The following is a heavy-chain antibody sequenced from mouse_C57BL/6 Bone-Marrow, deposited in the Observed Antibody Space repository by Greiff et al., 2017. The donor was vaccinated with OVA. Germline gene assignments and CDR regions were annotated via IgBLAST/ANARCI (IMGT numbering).Heavy chain of an antibody. D-gene: IGHD3-3*01. CDR2: IRNKANGYTT. Sequence: EVQGVESGGGLVQPGGSLSLSCAASGFTFTDYYMSWVRPPPGKALEWLGFIRNKANGYTTEYSASVKGRFTISRDNSQSILYLQMNALRAEDSATYYCARYEGTSYAMDYWGQGTSVTVSS. V-gene: IGHV7-3*01. CDR1: GFTFTDYY. CDR3: ARYEGTSYAMDY. J-gene: IGHJ4*01.